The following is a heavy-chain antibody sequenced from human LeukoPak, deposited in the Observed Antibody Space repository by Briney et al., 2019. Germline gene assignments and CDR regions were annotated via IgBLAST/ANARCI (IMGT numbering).Heavy chain of an antibody. V-gene: IGHV1-69*05. CDR1: GGTFSSYA. CDR3: VRKTTELDWFDP. CDR2: IIPIFGTA. D-gene: IGHD4-17*01. Sequence: ASVRVSCKASGGTFSSYAISWVRQAPGQGLEWMGGIIPIFGTANYAQKFQGRVTITTDESTSTAYMGLSSLRSEDTAVYYCVRKTTELDWFDPWGQGTLVTVSS. J-gene: IGHJ5*02.